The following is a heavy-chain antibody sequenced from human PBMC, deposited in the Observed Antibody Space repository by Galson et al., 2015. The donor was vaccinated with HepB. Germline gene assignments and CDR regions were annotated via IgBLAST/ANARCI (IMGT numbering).Heavy chain of an antibody. CDR2: IWYDGNNE. J-gene: IGHJ4*01. Sequence: LRLSCAASGFTFTRHGMHWVRPAPGKGLAWVAVIWYDGNNEYYAESVKGRFTISRDNSKNTLYLQMNSLRAEDTAVYYCARDRERDGNNAGFDYWGQGTLVTVSS. D-gene: IGHD5-24*01. CDR1: GFTFTRHG. V-gene: IGHV3-33*01. CDR3: ARDRERDGNNAGFDY.